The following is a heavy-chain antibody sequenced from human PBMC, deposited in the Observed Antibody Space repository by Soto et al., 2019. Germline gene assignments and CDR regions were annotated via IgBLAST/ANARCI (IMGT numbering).Heavy chain of an antibody. CDR3: ARSEATVLDY. D-gene: IGHD4-17*01. J-gene: IGHJ4*02. Sequence: QVQLQESGPGLVKPSGTLSLTCTVSGGSMSSSNWWNWVRQPPGKGLEWIGETHHSGRTNYNPSLKSRVTISVDKSKNNFSRKLSSVTDADTAVYYCARSEATVLDYWGQGTLVTVSS. CDR1: GGSMSSSNW. V-gene: IGHV4-4*02. CDR2: THHSGRT.